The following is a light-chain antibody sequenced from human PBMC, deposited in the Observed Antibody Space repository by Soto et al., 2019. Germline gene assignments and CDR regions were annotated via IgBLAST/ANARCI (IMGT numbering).Light chain of an antibody. CDR2: EVS. J-gene: IGLJ1*01. V-gene: IGLV2-14*01. CDR1: SSDVGGYNY. CDR3: GSYTSTSTRV. Sequence: QSVLTQPAFVSGSPGQSITISCTGTSSDVGGYNYVSWYQHPPGKAPKLMISEVSNRPSGVSNRFSGSKSGNTASLTISGLQAEDEADYYCGSYTSTSTRVFGTGTKATVL.